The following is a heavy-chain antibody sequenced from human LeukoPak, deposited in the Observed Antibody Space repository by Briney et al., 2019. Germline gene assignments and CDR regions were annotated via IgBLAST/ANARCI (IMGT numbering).Heavy chain of an antibody. CDR2: IYYSGST. CDR3: ATASSHRSGWSHYGMDV. V-gene: IGHV4-59*08. J-gene: IGHJ6*02. D-gene: IGHD6-19*01. Sequence: SETLSLTCTVSGGSLSSYYWSWIRQPPGKGLEWSGYIYYSGSTNYNPSLKSRVTISVDTSKSQFSLKLSSVTAADTAVYYCATASSHRSGWSHYGMDVWGQGTTVTVSS. CDR1: GGSLSSYY.